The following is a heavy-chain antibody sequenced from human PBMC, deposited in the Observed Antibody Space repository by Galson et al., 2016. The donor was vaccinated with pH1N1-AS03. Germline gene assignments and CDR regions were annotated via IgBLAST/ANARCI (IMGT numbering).Heavy chain of an antibody. CDR2: ISSSGNTI. CDR1: GFIFSSYE. J-gene: IGHJ5*02. V-gene: IGHV3-48*03. CDR3: ARAHSEQYYDILTGNDP. D-gene: IGHD3-9*01. Sequence: SLRLSCAASGFIFSSYEMNWVRQAPGKGLEWVSYISSSGNTIYYADSVKGRFTISRDNAKNSLYLQMNSLRAEDTAVYYCARAHSEQYYDILTGNDPWGQGTLVTVSS.